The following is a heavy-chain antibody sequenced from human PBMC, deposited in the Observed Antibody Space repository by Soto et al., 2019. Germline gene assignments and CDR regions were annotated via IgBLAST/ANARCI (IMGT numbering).Heavy chain of an antibody. Sequence: KTGGSLRLSCAASGFTFGDYYMSWIRQAPGKGLEWISHISDSATTMYYADSVKGRFTISRDSARKSLFLHMNSLRAEDTAVYYCARDTAFISSGLFNPWGQGTLVTVSS. J-gene: IGHJ5*02. V-gene: IGHV3-11*01. CDR3: ARDTAFISSGLFNP. CDR1: GFTFGDYY. CDR2: ISDSATTM. D-gene: IGHD3-22*01.